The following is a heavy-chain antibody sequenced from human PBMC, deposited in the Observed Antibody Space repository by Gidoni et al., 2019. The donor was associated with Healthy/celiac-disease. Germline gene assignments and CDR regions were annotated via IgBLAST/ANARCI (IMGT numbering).Heavy chain of an antibody. CDR2: ISAYNGNT. J-gene: IGHJ4*02. Sequence: TSDGISWVRQAPGQGLEWMGWISAYNGNTNYAQKLQGRVTMTTDTSTSTAYMELRSRRSDDTAVYYCARRTLRGSYLGDDYWGQGTLVTVSS. CDR1: TSDG. CDR3: ARRTLRGSYLGDDY. D-gene: IGHD3-10*01. V-gene: IGHV1-18*01.